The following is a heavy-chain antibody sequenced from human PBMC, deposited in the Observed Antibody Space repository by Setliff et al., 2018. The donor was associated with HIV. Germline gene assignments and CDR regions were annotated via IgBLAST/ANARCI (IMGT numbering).Heavy chain of an antibody. D-gene: IGHD6-19*01. J-gene: IGHJ3*02. CDR3: ASGRGEYSSGWYRNALDI. CDR1: GDTFISYG. Sequence: ASVKVSCKASGDTFISYGINWVRQAPGQGLEWMGWISAYNGDTKYAQKFQGRVTMTTDTSTSTAYMELRSLRSDDTAVYYCASGRGEYSSGWYRNALDIWGQGTIVTVSS. V-gene: IGHV1-18*01. CDR2: ISAYNGDT.